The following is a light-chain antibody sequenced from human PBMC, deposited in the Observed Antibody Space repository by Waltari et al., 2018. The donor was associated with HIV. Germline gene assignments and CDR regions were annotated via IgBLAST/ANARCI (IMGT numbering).Light chain of an antibody. CDR1: QDISNY. V-gene: IGKV1-33*01. J-gene: IGKJ5*01. CDR2: DAS. CDR3: QHYDNVPIT. Sequence: DIQMTQSPSSMSASVGGRVTITCQASQDISNYLTWYQQKPGKAPKLLIYDASNLETGVPSRFSGSGSGTDFTFTISSLQPEDIATYYCQHYDNVPITFGQGTRLEIK.